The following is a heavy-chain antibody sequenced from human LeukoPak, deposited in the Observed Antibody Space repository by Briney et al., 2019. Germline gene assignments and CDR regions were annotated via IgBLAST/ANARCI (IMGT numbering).Heavy chain of an antibody. CDR2: ISSTGGTT. V-gene: IGHV3-23*01. D-gene: IGHD2-15*01. Sequence: GGSLRLSCAASGITFSSYGMSWVRQAPGKGLEWVSSISSTGGTTYYADSVKGRFTISRDNSKNTLYLQMNSLRAEDAAIYYCAKNGDRGAYCTGGTCYPYFYYYMDVWGKGTTVTI. J-gene: IGHJ6*03. CDR1: GITFSSYG. CDR3: AKNGDRGAYCTGGTCYPYFYYYMDV.